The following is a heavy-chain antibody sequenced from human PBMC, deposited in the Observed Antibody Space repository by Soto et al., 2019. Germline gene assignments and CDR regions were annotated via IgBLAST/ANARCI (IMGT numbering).Heavy chain of an antibody. CDR3: ARDLIPGAYCDGDCYGSFWF. D-gene: IGHD2-21*02. V-gene: IGHV3-48*02. J-gene: IGHJ4*02. Sequence: GGSLRLSCAASGFPFSSYSMNWVRQAPGKGLEWVSYISSSSSTIYYADSVKGRFTISRDNAKNSLYLQMNSLRDEDTAVYYCARDLIPGAYCDGDCYGSFWFWGQGTLVTVSS. CDR1: GFPFSSYS. CDR2: ISSSSSTI.